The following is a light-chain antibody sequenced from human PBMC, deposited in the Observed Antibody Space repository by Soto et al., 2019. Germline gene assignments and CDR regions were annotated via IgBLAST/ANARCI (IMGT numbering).Light chain of an antibody. CDR3: SSYTSSSNAYV. Sequence: QSVLPHPGSVSWSPGHLITISCTGTSSDVGGYNYVSWYQQHPGKAPKLMIYEVSNRPPGVSNRFSGSKSGNTASLTISGLHAEDDPDYHCSSYTSSSNAYVFGTGTKVTVL. V-gene: IGLV2-14*01. CDR1: SSDVGGYNY. J-gene: IGLJ1*01. CDR2: EVS.